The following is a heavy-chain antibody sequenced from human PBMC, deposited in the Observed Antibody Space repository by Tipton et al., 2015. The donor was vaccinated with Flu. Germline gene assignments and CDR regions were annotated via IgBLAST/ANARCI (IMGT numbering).Heavy chain of an antibody. Sequence: TLSLTCTVSGASVNIENSYWVWIRKSLGRGLEWIGTIYNTGLTNYSPSLKSRVTVSLDMSKNQFSLNVSLVTAADTATYFCARGNWNSNYDNWFDPWGQGTPVTVSS. D-gene: IGHD1-1*01. CDR2: IYNTGLT. CDR3: ARGNWNSNYDNWFDP. J-gene: IGHJ5*02. V-gene: IGHV4-39*07. CDR1: GASVNIENSY.